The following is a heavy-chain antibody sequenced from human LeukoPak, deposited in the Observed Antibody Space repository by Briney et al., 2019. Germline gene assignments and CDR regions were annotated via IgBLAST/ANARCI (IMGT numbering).Heavy chain of an antibody. CDR3: ARDSPGYGGYSY. CDR2: IKEDGSAK. CDR1: GFXFSRYW. V-gene: IGHV3-7*04. Sequence: GGSLRLSCTASGFXFSRYWITWVRQAPGKGLEWVANIKEDGSAKYYVDSMKGRFTISRDNAKNSLYLQINSLRAEDTAVYYCARDSPGYGGYSYWGQGTLVTVSS. D-gene: IGHD5-12*01. J-gene: IGHJ4*02.